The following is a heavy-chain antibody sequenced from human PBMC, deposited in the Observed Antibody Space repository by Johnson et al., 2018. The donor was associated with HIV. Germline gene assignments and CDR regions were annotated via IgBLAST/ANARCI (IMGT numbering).Heavy chain of an antibody. V-gene: IGHV3-30*04. J-gene: IGHJ3*02. Sequence: QMLLVESGGGVVQPGRSLRASCAASGFGFSRFAMHWVRQAPGKGLEWVAVISFDGTNKYYADAVEGRFTITRDNSNNILFLQMDSLRREDTAVYYCVRSNDAPWDAFDIWGQGTVVSVSS. CDR1: GFGFSRFA. CDR3: VRSNDAPWDAFDI. CDR2: ISFDGTNK.